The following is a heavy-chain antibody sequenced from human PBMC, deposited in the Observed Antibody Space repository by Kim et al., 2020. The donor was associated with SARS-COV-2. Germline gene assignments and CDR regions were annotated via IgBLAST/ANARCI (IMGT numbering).Heavy chain of an antibody. CDR1: GFTVSSNY. CDR3: ARDIPMVRGVIPYSGYGMDV. J-gene: IGHJ6*02. Sequence: GGSLRLSCAASGFTVSSNYMSWVRQAPGKGLEWVSVIYSGGSTYYADSVKGRFTISRDNSKNTLYLQMNSLRAEDTAVYFCARDIPMVRGVIPYSGYGMDVWGQGTTVTVSS. D-gene: IGHD3-10*01. V-gene: IGHV3-53*01. CDR2: IYSGGST.